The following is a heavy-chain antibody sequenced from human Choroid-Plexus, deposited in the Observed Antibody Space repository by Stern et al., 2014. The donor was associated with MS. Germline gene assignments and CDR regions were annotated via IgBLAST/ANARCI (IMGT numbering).Heavy chain of an antibody. J-gene: IGHJ5*02. V-gene: IGHV3-30*18. CDR3: AKDRQYLTYFFDH. D-gene: IGHD2/OR15-2a*01. Sequence: VQLVESGGGVVQPGRPLRLSCVASGFTLGSCAMHWVRQAPGKGLEWVAGLSDGGSNKYYADSVKGRFTISRDNSQNSLYMQISSLRPEDTAVYYCAKDRQYLTYFFDHWGQGSLVTVSS. CDR1: GFTLGSCA. CDR2: LSDGGSNK.